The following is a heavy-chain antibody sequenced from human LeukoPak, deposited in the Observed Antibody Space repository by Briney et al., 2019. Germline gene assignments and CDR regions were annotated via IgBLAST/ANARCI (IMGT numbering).Heavy chain of an antibody. J-gene: IGHJ4*02. Sequence: SETLSLTCAVYGGSFSGYYWSWIRQPPGKGLEWIGEINHSGSTNYNPSLKSRVTISVDTSKNQFSLKLSSVTSADTAVYYCATIPGIVAAGPEIDYWGQGTLVTVSS. V-gene: IGHV4-34*01. CDR2: INHSGST. CDR1: GGSFSGYY. CDR3: ATIPGIVAAGPEIDY. D-gene: IGHD6-13*01.